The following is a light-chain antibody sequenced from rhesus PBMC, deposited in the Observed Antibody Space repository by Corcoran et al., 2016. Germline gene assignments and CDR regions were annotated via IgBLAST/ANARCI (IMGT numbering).Light chain of an antibody. CDR3: MQDTHIPYS. CDR1: QSLVHSNGNTS. CDR2: KVS. V-gene: IGKV2-65*01. Sequence: DVVMTQSPLALPITPGQPASISCRSSQSLVHSNGNTSLSWFQQKPGKPPRLLIYKVSNRYSGVPDRYTGSGAGTDCTLKISRVEAEDVGVYYCMQDTHIPYSFGQGTKVEIK. J-gene: IGKJ2*01.